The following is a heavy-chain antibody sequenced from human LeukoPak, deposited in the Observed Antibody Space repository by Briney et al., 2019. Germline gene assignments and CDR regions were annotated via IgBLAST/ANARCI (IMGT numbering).Heavy chain of an antibody. V-gene: IGHV4-59*01. Sequence: NGYIYYSGSTNYNPSPKSRVTISVDTSKNQFSLKLSSVTAADTAVYYCAREARYNWFDPWGQGTLVTVSS. J-gene: IGHJ5*02. CDR3: AREARYNWFDP. CDR2: IYYSGST. D-gene: IGHD6-6*01.